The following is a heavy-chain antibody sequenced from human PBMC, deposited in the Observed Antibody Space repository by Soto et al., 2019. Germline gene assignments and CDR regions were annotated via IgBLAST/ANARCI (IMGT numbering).Heavy chain of an antibody. CDR1: GFTFSSYG. CDR3: AKSPAGFGEFGV. J-gene: IGHJ6*02. CDR2: ISYDGSNK. V-gene: IGHV3-30*18. Sequence: QVQLVESGGGVVQPGRSLRLSCAASGFTFSSYGMHWVRQAPGKGLEWVAVISYDGSNKYYADSVKGRFTISRDNSKNTLYPQMNSLRAEDTAVYYCAKSPAGFGEFGVWGQGTTVTVSS. D-gene: IGHD3-10*01.